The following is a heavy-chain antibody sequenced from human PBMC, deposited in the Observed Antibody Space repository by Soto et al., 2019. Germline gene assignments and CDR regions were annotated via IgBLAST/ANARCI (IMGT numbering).Heavy chain of an antibody. CDR3: TRHPAPIAAHPAPYYFDY. J-gene: IGHJ4*02. D-gene: IGHD6-6*01. V-gene: IGHV4-39*01. CDR1: GGSISSSSYY. Sequence: ASETLSLTCTVSGGSISSSSYYWGWIRQPPGKGLEWIGSIYYSGSTYYNPSLKSRVTISVDTSKNQFSLKLSSVTAADTAVYYCTRHPAPIAAHPAPYYFDYWGQGTLVTVSS. CDR2: IYYSGST.